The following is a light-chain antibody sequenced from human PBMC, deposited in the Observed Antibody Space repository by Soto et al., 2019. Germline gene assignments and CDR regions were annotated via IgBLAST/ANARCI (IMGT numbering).Light chain of an antibody. CDR2: GNN. CDR3: QSYDSSLSGVL. J-gene: IGLJ2*01. V-gene: IGLV1-40*01. Sequence: QSVLTQPPSVSGAPGQRVTISCTGSSSNIGANYDVQWYQQFAGTAPRLLIYGNNNRPSGVPDRISGSKSGTSASLAITGLQAEDEAHYYCQSYDSSLSGVLFGGGTKLTVL. CDR1: SSNIGANYD.